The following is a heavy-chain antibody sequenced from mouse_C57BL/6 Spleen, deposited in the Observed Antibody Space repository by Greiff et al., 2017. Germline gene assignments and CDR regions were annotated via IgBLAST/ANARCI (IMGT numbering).Heavy chain of an antibody. Sequence: EVKLEESGPGLVKPSQSLSLTCSVTSYSITSGYYWNWIRQFPGNKLEWMGYISYDGSNNYNPSLKNRISITRDTSKNQFFLKLNSVTTEDTATYYCASPGAMDYWGQGTSVTVSS. V-gene: IGHV3-6*01. J-gene: IGHJ4*01. CDR2: ISYDGSN. CDR3: ASPGAMDY. D-gene: IGHD3-1*01. CDR1: SYSITSGYY.